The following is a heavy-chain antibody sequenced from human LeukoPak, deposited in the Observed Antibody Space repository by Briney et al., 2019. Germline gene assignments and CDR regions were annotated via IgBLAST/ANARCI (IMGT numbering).Heavy chain of an antibody. D-gene: IGHD3-10*01. CDR3: AKEIWGVPLTLDY. Sequence: GGSLRLSCAASGFTFSSYAMSWVRQAPGKGLEWVLALTASGGSTYYADSVKGRFTISRDNSKNMLYLQVNSLRAEDTAVYYCAKEIWGVPLTLDYWGQGILVTVSS. CDR2: LTASGGST. V-gene: IGHV3-23*01. CDR1: GFTFSSYA. J-gene: IGHJ4*02.